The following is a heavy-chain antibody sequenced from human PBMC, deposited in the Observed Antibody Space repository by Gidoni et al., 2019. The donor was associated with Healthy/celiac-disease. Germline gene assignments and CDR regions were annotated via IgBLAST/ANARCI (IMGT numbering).Heavy chain of an antibody. CDR2: IVVGSGNT. CDR1: GFTFTSSA. D-gene: IGHD6-19*01. CDR3: AAPLGLYSSGWYQLGFDP. Sequence: QMQLVQSGPEVKKPGTSVKVSCKASGFTFTSSAVQWVRQARGQRLEWIGWIVVGSGNTNYAQKFQERVTITRDMSTSTAYMELSSLRSEDTAVYYCAAPLGLYSSGWYQLGFDPWGQGTLVTVSS. J-gene: IGHJ5*02. V-gene: IGHV1-58*01.